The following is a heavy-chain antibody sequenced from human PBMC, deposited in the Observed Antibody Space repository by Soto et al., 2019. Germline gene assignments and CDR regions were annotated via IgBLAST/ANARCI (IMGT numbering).Heavy chain of an antibody. CDR1: GGSISSYY. D-gene: IGHD3-22*01. J-gene: IGHJ3*02. CDR3: ARVAYYYDSSGLDAFDI. Sequence: QVQLQESGPGLVKPSETLSLTCTVSGGSISSYYWSWIRQPPGKGLEWIGYIYYSGSTNYNPSLKSRVTISVDTSKNQFSLKLSSVTAADTAVYYCARVAYYYDSSGLDAFDIWGQGTMVTVSS. CDR2: IYYSGST. V-gene: IGHV4-59*01.